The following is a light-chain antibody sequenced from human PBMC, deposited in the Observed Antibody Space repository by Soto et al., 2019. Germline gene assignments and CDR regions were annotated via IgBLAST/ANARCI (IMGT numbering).Light chain of an antibody. V-gene: IGLV2-14*03. CDR1: SNDVGGNNH. CDR3: SSYTRTISYV. Sequence: QSALSQPASVSGSPGQSITISCTGTSNDVGGNNHVSWYQQHPGKAPKLMIYDVGNRPSGVSYRFSGSKSGNTASLTISGLQAEDEADYYCSSYTRTISYVFGTGTQLTVL. CDR2: DVG. J-gene: IGLJ1*01.